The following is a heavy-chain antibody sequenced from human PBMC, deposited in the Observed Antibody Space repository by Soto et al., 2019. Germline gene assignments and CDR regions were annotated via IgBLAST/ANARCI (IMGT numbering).Heavy chain of an antibody. CDR3: ARDITGTTPSYYFDY. D-gene: IGHD1-20*01. Sequence: GGSLRLSCAASGFTFSSYGMHWVRQAPGKGLEWVAVIWYDGSNKYYADSVKGRFTISRDNSKNTLYLQMNSLRAEDTAVYYCARDITGTTPSYYFDYWGQGTLVTVSS. V-gene: IGHV3-33*01. CDR1: GFTFSSYG. CDR2: IWYDGSNK. J-gene: IGHJ4*02.